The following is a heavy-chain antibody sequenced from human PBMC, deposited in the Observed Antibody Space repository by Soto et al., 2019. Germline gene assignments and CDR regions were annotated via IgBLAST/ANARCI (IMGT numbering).Heavy chain of an antibody. CDR3: ARGRRDYDFWSGYYSPEGYYYGMDV. CDR1: GGSISSYH. CDR2: IYYSGST. Sequence: SETLSLTCTVSGGSISSYHWSWIRQPPGKGLEWIGYIYYSGSTNYNPSLKSRVTISVDTSKNQFSLKLSSVAAADTAVYYCARGRRDYDFWSGYYSPEGYYYGMDVWGQGTTVTVYS. J-gene: IGHJ6*02. D-gene: IGHD3-3*01. V-gene: IGHV4-59*01.